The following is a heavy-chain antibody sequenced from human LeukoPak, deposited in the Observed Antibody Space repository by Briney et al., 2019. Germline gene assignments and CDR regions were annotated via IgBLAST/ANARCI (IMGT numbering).Heavy chain of an antibody. CDR3: VKDTSLPD. CDR2: ISYDGSNK. V-gene: IGHV3-30*14. J-gene: IGHJ4*02. Sequence: GGSLRLSCAASGFTFSSYAMHWVRQAPGKGLEWVAVISYDGSNKYYADSVKGRFTISRDNSKNTLYLQMSSLRAEDTAVYYCVKDTSLPDWGQGTLVTVSS. CDR1: GFTFSSYA. D-gene: IGHD3-16*01.